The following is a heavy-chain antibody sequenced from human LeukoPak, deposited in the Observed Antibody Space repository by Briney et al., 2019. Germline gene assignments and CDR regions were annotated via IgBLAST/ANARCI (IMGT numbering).Heavy chain of an antibody. Sequence: ASVKVSCKASGYTFTSYAMNWVRQAPGQGLEWMGWINTNTGNPTYAQGFTGRFVFSLDTSVSTAYLQISSLKAEDTAVYYCAREFGDWSDANYYYYGMDVWGQGTTVTVSS. CDR3: AREFGDWSDANYYYYGMDV. CDR2: INTNTGNP. V-gene: IGHV7-4-1*02. D-gene: IGHD3-10*01. CDR1: GYTFTSYA. J-gene: IGHJ6*02.